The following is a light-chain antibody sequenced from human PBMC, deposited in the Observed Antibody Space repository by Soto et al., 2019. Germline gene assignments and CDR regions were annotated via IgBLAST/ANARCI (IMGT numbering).Light chain of an antibody. CDR1: SSDVGGYNY. V-gene: IGLV2-11*01. J-gene: IGLJ1*01. Sequence: QCALTQPRSVSGSPGQSVTISCTGTSSDVGGYNYVSWYQQHPGKAPKLMIYDVSKRPSGVPDRFSGSKSGNTASLTTSGLQAEDEADYYCCSYAGSYTYVFGTGTKVTVL. CDR3: CSYAGSYTYV. CDR2: DVS.